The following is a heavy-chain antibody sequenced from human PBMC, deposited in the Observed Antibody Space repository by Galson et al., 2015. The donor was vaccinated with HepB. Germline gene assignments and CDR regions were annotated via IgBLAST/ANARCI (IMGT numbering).Heavy chain of an antibody. CDR3: AKPRRNGWFGELLYGTAFDI. D-gene: IGHD3-10*01. CDR2: ISYDGSNK. V-gene: IGHV3-30*18. J-gene: IGHJ3*02. CDR1: GFTFSNYG. Sequence: LRLSCAASGFTFSNYGIYWVRQAPGKGLEWVAVISYDGSNKYYADSVKGRFTISRDNSKNTLYLQMNSLRAEDTAVYYCAKPRRNGWFGELLYGTAFDIWGQGTMVTVSS.